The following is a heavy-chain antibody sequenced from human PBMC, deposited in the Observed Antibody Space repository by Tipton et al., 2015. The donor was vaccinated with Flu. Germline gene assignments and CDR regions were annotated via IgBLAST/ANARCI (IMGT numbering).Heavy chain of an antibody. D-gene: IGHD3-3*02. CDR2: ISAYNGDT. V-gene: IGHV1-18*01. CDR3: ARVGAIFGEVTARRRGDLDY. CDR1: GYNFNSYA. J-gene: IGHJ4*02. Sequence: QLVQSGAEVKKPGASVKVSCKASGYNFNSYAISWMRQAPGQGLGWMGWISAYNGDTKFAQNVQGRVTMTTDTSTSTAYMELRGLRSDDTGMYYCARVGAIFGEVTARRRGDLDYWGQGTLVTVSS.